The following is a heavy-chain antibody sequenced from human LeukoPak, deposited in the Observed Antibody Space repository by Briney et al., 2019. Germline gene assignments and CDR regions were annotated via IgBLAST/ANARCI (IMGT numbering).Heavy chain of an antibody. V-gene: IGHV3-33*06. CDR1: GFTFSSYG. J-gene: IGHJ4*02. Sequence: GRSLRLSCAASGFTFSSYGMHWVRQAPGKGLDWVAVIWYDGSNKYYADSVKGRFTISRDNSKNTLYLQMNSLRAEDTAVYYCAKYCSSTSCYGGLDYWGQGTLVTVSS. CDR3: AKYCSSTSCYGGLDY. D-gene: IGHD2-2*01. CDR2: IWYDGSNK.